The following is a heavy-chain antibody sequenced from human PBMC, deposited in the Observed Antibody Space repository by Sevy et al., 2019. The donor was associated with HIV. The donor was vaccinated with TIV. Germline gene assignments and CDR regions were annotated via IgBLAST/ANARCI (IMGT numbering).Heavy chain of an antibody. D-gene: IGHD2-2*01. CDR1: GFTCSSYA. CDR3: AREGYCSSTSCRNWFDP. J-gene: IGHJ5*02. CDR2: ISYDGSNK. V-gene: IGHV3-30*04. Sequence: GGSLRLSCAASGFTCSSYAMHWVRQAPGKGLEWVAVISYDGSNKYYADSVKGRFTISRDNSKNTLYLQMNSLRAEDTAVYYCAREGYCSSTSCRNWFDPWGQGTLVTVSS.